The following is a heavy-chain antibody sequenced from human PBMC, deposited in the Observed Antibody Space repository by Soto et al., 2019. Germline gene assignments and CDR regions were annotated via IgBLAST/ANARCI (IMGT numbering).Heavy chain of an antibody. V-gene: IGHV1-46*01. Sequence: ASVKVSCKASGYTFTSYYMHWVRQAPGQGLEWMGIINPSGGSTSYAQKFQGRVTTTRDTSASTAYMELSSLRSEDTAVYYCARDLGGWPDYWGQGTLVTVSS. CDR2: INPSGGST. CDR3: ARDLGGWPDY. CDR1: GYTFTSYY. D-gene: IGHD2-15*01. J-gene: IGHJ4*02.